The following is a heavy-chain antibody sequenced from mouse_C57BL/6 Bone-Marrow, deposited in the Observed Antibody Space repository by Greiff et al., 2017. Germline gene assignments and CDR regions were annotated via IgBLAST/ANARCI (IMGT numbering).Heavy chain of an antibody. CDR3: ARSDYGNPYAMDY. D-gene: IGHD2-1*01. Sequence: VKLMESGAELARPGASVKLSCKASGYTFTSYGISWVKQRTGQGLEWIGGIYPRSGNTYYNEKFKGKATLTADKSSSTAYMELRSLTSEDSAVYFCARSDYGNPYAMDYWGQGTAVTVSS. CDR1: GYTFTSYG. V-gene: IGHV1-81*01. CDR2: IYPRSGNT. J-gene: IGHJ4*01.